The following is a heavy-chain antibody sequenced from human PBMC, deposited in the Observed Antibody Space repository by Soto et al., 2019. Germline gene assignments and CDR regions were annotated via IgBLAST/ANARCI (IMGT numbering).Heavy chain of an antibody. CDR3: ARSVRGGYDRSFDY. D-gene: IGHD5-12*01. CDR1: GFTFSSYD. V-gene: IGHV3-13*01. CDR2: IGTAGDT. Sequence: GGSLRLSCAASGFTFSSYDMHWVRQATGKGLEWVSAIGTAGDTYYPGSVKGRFTISRENAKNSLYLQMNSLRAEDTAVYYCARSVRGGYDRSFDYWGQGTLVTVSS. J-gene: IGHJ4*02.